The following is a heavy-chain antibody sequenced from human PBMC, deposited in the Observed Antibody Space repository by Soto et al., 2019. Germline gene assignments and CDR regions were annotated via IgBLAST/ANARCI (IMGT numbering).Heavy chain of an antibody. CDR3: AKYYYDSSGYYSDYYYGMDV. CDR2: IIPIFGTA. CDR1: GGTFSSYA. V-gene: IGHV1-69*01. D-gene: IGHD3-22*01. Sequence: QVQLVQSGAEVKKPGSSVKVSGKASGGTFSSYAISWVRQAPGQGLEWMGGIIPIFGTANYAQKFQGRVTITADESTSTAYMELSSLRSEDTAVYYCAKYYYDSSGYYSDYYYGMDVWGQGTTVTVSS. J-gene: IGHJ6*02.